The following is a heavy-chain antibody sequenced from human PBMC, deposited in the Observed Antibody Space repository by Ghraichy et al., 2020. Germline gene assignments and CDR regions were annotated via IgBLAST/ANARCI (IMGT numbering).Heavy chain of an antibody. Sequence: ASVKVSCKASGYTFTAYYIHWVRQAPGQGLEWMGRINPNSGGTNYTQKFQGRVTMTRDPSISTAYMELSRLRADDAAVYFCARLITISGPWHYALDAWGQGTTVTVSS. CDR1: GYTFTAYY. CDR2: INPNSGGT. J-gene: IGHJ6*02. CDR3: ARLITISGPWHYALDA. D-gene: IGHD3-3*01. V-gene: IGHV1-2*02.